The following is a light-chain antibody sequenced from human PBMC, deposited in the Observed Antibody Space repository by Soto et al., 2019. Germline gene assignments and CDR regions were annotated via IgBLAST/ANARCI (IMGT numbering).Light chain of an antibody. CDR2: EVS. Sequence: QSALTQPASVSGSPGQSITISCTGTSGGVGTYNLVSWYQQHPGRAPKLMFYEVSERPSGVPDRFSGSKSGKTAALSVSGLLAEGEAYYYCSSYAGGNHVLFGGGTQVTVL. V-gene: IGLV2-8*01. CDR1: SGGVGTYNL. CDR3: SSYAGGNHVL. J-gene: IGLJ2*01.